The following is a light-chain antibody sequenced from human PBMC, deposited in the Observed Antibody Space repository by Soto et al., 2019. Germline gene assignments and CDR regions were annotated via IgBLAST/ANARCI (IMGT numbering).Light chain of an antibody. V-gene: IGKV3-11*01. CDR1: QSVSSY. CDR2: DAS. CDR3: QQRSNWPLT. Sequence: IVLTPSPATLSLSPGERATLSCRASQSVSSYLAWYQQKPGHAPRLLIYDASNRATGIPARFSGSGSGTDLTLTISSLEPEDFAVYYCQQRSNWPLTFGGGNKLGIK. J-gene: IGKJ4*01.